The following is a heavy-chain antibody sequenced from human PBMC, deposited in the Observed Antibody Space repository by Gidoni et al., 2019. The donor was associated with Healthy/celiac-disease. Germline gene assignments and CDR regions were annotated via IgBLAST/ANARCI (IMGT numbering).Heavy chain of an antibody. CDR2: INPIGGST. V-gene: IGHV1-46*01. D-gene: IGHD6-6*01. CDR3: ARDEGGIAARRGWFDP. J-gene: IGHJ5*02. Sequence: QVQLVQSGAEVKKPGASVKVSCKASGYTFTSYYMHWVRQAPGQGLEWIGIINPIGGSTSYAQKFQGRVTMTRDTSTSTVYMELSSLRSEDTAVYYCARDEGGIAARRGWFDPWGQGTLVTVSS. CDR1: GYTFTSYY.